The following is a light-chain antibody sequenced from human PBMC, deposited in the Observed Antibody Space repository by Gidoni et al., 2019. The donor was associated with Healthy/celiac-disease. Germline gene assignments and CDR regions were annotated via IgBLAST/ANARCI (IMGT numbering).Light chain of an antibody. J-gene: IGKJ4*01. CDR3: QQSNSTALT. CDR2: AAS. CDR1: QSISSY. Sequence: DLQMTQSPSPLSASVGDRVTITCRASQSISSYLNWYQQKPGKAPKLLIYAASSLQSGVPSRFSGSGSGTDFTLTISSLQPEDFATYYCQQSNSTALTFGGGTKVEIK. V-gene: IGKV1-39*01.